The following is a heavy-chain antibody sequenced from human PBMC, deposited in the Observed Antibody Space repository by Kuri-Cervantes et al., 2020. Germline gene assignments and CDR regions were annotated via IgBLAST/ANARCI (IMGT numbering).Heavy chain of an antibody. J-gene: IGHJ4*02. CDR1: GFRFSNYW. Sequence: GGSLRLSCAPSGFRFSNYWMSWVRQAPGKGLEWVANIKQDGSEKYYVDSVKGRFTISRDNAKNSLYLQMNSLRAEDTAVYYCASRGHSSSSPVDYWGQGTLVTVSS. CDR2: IKQDGSEK. CDR3: ASRGHSSSSPVDY. V-gene: IGHV3-7*03. D-gene: IGHD6-6*01.